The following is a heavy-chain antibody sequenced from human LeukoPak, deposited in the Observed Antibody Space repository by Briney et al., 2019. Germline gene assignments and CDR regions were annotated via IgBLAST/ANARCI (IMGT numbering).Heavy chain of an antibody. CDR2: IYYSGST. CDR1: GYSISSSYY. CDR3: ARRRSGNSFVDY. V-gene: IGHV4-38-2*01. J-gene: IGHJ4*02. Sequence: PSETLSLTCAVSGYSISSSYYWGWIRQPPGKGLEWLGSIYYSGSTYYNPSLKSRVTISVDTSKNQFSLKLSSVTAADTAVYYCARRRSGNSFVDYWGQGSLVTVSS. D-gene: IGHD5-18*01.